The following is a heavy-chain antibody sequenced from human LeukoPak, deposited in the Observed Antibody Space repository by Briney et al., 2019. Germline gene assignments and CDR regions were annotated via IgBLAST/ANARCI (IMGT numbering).Heavy chain of an antibody. CDR1: GFTFDDYA. CDR2: ISWNSGNI. Sequence: GGSLRLSCAASGFTFDDYAMHWVRQVPGKGLEWVSSISWNSGNIAYADSVKGRFTISRDNAKNSLYLQMNSLKTEDMAFYYCAKDGYYDIWSGPHYFDYWGQGNLVTVSS. CDR3: AKDGYYDIWSGPHYFDY. J-gene: IGHJ4*02. D-gene: IGHD3-3*01. V-gene: IGHV3-9*03.